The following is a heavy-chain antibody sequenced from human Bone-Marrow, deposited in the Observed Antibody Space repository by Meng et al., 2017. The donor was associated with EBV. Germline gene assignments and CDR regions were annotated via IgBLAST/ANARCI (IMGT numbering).Heavy chain of an antibody. J-gene: IGHJ5*02. CDR1: GGSISSYY. CDR2: IYYSGST. CDR3: ARSAHTEGWFDP. Sequence: QVPLQEPGPGLGKPSETLSLTCTVSGGSISSYYWSWIRQPPGKGLEWIGYIYYSGSTNYNPSLKSRVTISVDTSKNQFSLKLSSVTAADTAVYYCARSAHTEGWFDPWGQGTLVTVSS. V-gene: IGHV4-59*01.